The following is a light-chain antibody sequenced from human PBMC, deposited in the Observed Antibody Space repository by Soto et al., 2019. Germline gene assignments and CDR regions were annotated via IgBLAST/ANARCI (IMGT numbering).Light chain of an antibody. CDR1: SSDVGGFNS. CDR3: CSYAGSYAYA. CDR2: DVN. V-gene: IGLV2-11*01. J-gene: IGLJ1*01. Sequence: QSVLTQPRSVSGSPGQSVTISCTGTSSDVGGFNSVSWYQQHPGKAPKLMIYDVNKRPSGVPDRFSGSKSGSTASLTISGLQAEDEADYYGCSYAGSYAYAFATGTKLTVL.